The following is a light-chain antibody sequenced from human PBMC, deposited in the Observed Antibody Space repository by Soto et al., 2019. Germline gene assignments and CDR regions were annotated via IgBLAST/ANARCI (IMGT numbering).Light chain of an antibody. CDR2: MGS. Sequence: IVVTQSTLSLPVTPGEPASMSCRTSQSLLHSNGNIYLDWYLQKPGQSPQLLIYMGSNRASGVPDRFSGSGSGTDFTLKISRVEAEDVGVYYCMQSLQGRTFGGGTKVDIK. CDR1: QSLLHSNGNIY. V-gene: IGKV2-28*01. J-gene: IGKJ4*01. CDR3: MQSLQGRT.